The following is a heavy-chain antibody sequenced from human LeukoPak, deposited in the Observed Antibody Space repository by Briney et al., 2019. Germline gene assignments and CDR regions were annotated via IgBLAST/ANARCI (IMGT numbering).Heavy chain of an antibody. J-gene: IGHJ5*02. CDR2: IIPIFGTA. CDR3: ARALHKTAAGIVPGRGFDP. CDR1: GGTFSSYA. V-gene: IGHV1-69*05. D-gene: IGHD6-13*01. Sequence: GASVKVSCKASGGTFSSYAISWVRQAPGQGLEWMGGIIPIFGTANYAQKFQGRVTITTDESTSTAYMELSSLRSEDTAVYYCARALHKTAAGIVPGRGFDPWGQGTLVTVSS.